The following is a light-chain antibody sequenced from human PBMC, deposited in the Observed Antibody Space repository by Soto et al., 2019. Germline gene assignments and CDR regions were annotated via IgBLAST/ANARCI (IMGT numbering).Light chain of an antibody. J-gene: IGLJ3*02. CDR3: AAWDDSLNGLWV. Sequence: QSVLTQPPSASGTPGQRVTISCYASSSNIGSNTVNWYQQLPGTAPKLLIYSNNQRPSGVPDRFSGSKSGTSASLAISGLQSEHEADYYCAAWDDSLNGLWVFGGGTKLTVL. CDR2: SNN. V-gene: IGLV1-44*01. CDR1: SSNIGSNT.